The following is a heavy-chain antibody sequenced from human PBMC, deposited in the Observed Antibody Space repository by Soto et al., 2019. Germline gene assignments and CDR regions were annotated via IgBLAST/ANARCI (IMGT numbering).Heavy chain of an antibody. V-gene: IGHV3-66*01. CDR2: IQSGGPT. J-gene: IGHJ3*02. D-gene: IGHD3-9*01. CDR1: GFTVSSKY. CDR3: AREFGYDILTGYYRDAFDI. Sequence: GGSLRLSCAASGFTVSSKYMSWVRQAPGKGLEWVSLIQSGGPTYYADSVKGRFTISRDTSENTLHLQMDSLRAEDTAVYYCAREFGYDILTGYYRDAFDIWGQGTMVTVSS.